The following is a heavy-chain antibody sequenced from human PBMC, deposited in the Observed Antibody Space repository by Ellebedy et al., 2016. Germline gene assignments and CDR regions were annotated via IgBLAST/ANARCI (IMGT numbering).Heavy chain of an antibody. CDR1: GFTFSSYS. CDR3: ARGLTTVVTPIQYYYYYYYMDV. CDR2: ISSSSSYI. J-gene: IGHJ6*03. V-gene: IGHV3-21*01. Sequence: GESLKISXAASGFTFSSYSMNWVRQAPGKGLEWVSSISSSSSYIYYADSVKGRFTISRDNAKNSLYLQMNSLRAEDTAVYYCARGLTTVVTPIQYYYYYYYMDVWGKGTTVTVSS. D-gene: IGHD4-23*01.